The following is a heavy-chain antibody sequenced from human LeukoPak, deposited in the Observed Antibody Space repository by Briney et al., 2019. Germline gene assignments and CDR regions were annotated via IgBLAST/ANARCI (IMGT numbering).Heavy chain of an antibody. CDR3: ARMVGAPWGRHYFDY. D-gene: IGHD1-26*01. V-gene: IGHV4-4*07. Sequence: PSETLTLTCTVSGGSISSYYWSWIRQPAGKGLEWIGRIYTSGSTNYNPSLKSRVTISVDTSKNQFSLKLSSVTAADTAVYYCARMVGAPWGRHYFDYWGQGTLVTVSS. J-gene: IGHJ4*02. CDR1: GGSISSYY. CDR2: IYTSGST.